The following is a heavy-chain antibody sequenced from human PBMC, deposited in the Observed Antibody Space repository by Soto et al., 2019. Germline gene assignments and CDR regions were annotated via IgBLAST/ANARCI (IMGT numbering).Heavy chain of an antibody. CDR3: ASLNAGPQENYYYYYMDV. J-gene: IGHJ6*03. D-gene: IGHD3-10*01. CDR1: GFTFSSYS. V-gene: IGHV3-21*01. CDR2: ISSSSSYI. Sequence: GGSLRLSCAASGFTFSSYSMNWVRQAPGKGLEWVSSISSSSSYIYYADSVKGRFTISRDNAKNSLYLQMNSLRAEDTAVYYCASLNAGPQENYYYYYMDVWGKGTTVTVSS.